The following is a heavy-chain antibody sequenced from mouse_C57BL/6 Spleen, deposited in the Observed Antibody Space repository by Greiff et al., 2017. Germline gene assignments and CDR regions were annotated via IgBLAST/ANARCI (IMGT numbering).Heavy chain of an antibody. J-gene: IGHJ3*01. Sequence: VQLQQSGPELVKPGDSVKISCKASGYSFTGYFMNWVMQSHGKSLEWIGRINPYNGDTFYNQKFKGKATLTVDKSSSTAHMELRSLTSEDSAVYYCARSGYGNGWFAYWGLGTLVTVSA. V-gene: IGHV1-20*01. CDR1: GYSFTGYF. D-gene: IGHD2-1*01. CDR3: ARSGYGNGWFAY. CDR2: INPYNGDT.